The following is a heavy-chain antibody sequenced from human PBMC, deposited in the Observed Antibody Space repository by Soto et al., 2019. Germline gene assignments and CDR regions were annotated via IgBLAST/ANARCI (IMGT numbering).Heavy chain of an antibody. V-gene: IGHV1-18*01. CDR1: GYTFTSYG. D-gene: IGHD3-10*01. Sequence: QVQLVQSGGEVKKPGASVTVSCKASGYTFTSYGISWGRQAPGQGLEWMGWISTYKGNTYYEQKFQDRVTMTTDTSTSTAYMELRGLRSDDTAVYYCARDLIIMVRALLKDYWGQGTLVTVSS. CDR3: ARDLIIMVRALLKDY. J-gene: IGHJ4*02. CDR2: ISTYKGNT.